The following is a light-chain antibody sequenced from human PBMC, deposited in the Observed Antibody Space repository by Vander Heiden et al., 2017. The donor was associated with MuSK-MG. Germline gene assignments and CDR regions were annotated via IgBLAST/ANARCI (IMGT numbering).Light chain of an antibody. CDR3: QQYYNNPLT. Sequence: DILMTQSPDSLAVSLGERATINCRSSQSILYNSKNKNALAWYQQKPGHPPKLLISWASTRESGVPDRFGGSGSGTDFTLTISSLQAEDVAVYYCQQYYNNPLTFGGGTKLNIK. V-gene: IGKV4-1*01. CDR2: WAS. J-gene: IGKJ4*01. CDR1: QSILYNSKNKNA.